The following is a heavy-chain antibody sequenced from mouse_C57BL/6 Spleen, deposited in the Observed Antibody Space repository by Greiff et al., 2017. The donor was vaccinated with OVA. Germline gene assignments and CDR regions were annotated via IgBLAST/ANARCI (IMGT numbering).Heavy chain of an antibody. CDR1: GFSLTSYG. D-gene: IGHD1-1*01. V-gene: IGHV2-2*01. Sequence: VKLQQSGPGLVQPSQSLSITCTVSGFSLTSYGVHWVRQSPGKGLEWLGVIWSGGSTDYNAAFISRLSISKDNSKSQVFFKMNSLQADDTAIYYCASKCITTVVAPYAMDYWGQGTSVTVSS. J-gene: IGHJ4*01. CDR3: ASKCITTVVAPYAMDY. CDR2: IWSGGST.